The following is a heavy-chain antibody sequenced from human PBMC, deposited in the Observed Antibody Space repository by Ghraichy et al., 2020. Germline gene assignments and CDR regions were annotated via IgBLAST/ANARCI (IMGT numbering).Heavy chain of an antibody. D-gene: IGHD3-10*01. J-gene: IGHJ6*02. CDR1: GGSFSGYY. V-gene: IGHV4-34*01. CDR2: INHSGST. CDR3: ARGPWFGELFWAIHYYGMDV. Sequence: SQTLSLTCAVYGGSFSGYYWSWIRQPPGKGLEWIGEINHSGSTNYNPSLKSRVTISVDTSKNQFSLKLSSVTAADTAVYYCARGPWFGELFWAIHYYGMDVWGQGTTVTVSS.